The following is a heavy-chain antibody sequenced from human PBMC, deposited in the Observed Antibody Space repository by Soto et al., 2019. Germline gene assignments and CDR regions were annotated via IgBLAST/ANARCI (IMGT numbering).Heavy chain of an antibody. J-gene: IGHJ4*01. CDR2: IHYSGST. V-gene: IGHV4-31*03. D-gene: IGHD3-10*01. CDR1: GGSISNGGYY. Sequence: LSLTCTVSGGSISNGGYYWNWVRQHPGKGLEWIGYIHYSGSTWYNPSLESRVTISVDTSKDQFSLKLRSVTAADTAVYYCARVRGSGSYAAYYFDSWGQGTLVTVSS. CDR3: ARVRGSGSYAAYYFDS.